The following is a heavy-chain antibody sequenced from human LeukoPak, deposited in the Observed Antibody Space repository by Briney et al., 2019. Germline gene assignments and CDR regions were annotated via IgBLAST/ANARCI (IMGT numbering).Heavy chain of an antibody. CDR1: SGSISSTSYY. D-gene: IGHD3-22*01. CDR3: AKAGVRYFDSSGLYAFDF. CDR2: IYYSGST. Sequence: SETLSLTCAVSSGSISSTSYYWAWIRQPPGKGLEWIGTIYYSGSTYHNPSLKSRVTLSVDTSRNQFSLRLSSVDAADTAVYYCAKAGVRYFDSSGLYAFDFWGQGTTVTVSS. V-gene: IGHV4-39*01. J-gene: IGHJ3*01.